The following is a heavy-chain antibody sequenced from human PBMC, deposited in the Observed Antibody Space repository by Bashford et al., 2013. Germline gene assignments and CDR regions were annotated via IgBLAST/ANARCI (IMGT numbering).Heavy chain of an antibody. D-gene: IGHD3-3*01. V-gene: IGHV4-59*01. Sequence: SETLSLTCTVSGGSIRNSYWSWLRQSAGKGLEWIGYVYGNGGTNYNPSLKSRVTISVDTSKNQFSLKLSSVTAADTAVYYCARQRSITIFGTYFDYWGQGTLVTVSS. CDR1: GGSIRNSY. J-gene: IGHJ4*02. CDR2: VYGNGGT. CDR3: ARQRSITIFGTYFDY.